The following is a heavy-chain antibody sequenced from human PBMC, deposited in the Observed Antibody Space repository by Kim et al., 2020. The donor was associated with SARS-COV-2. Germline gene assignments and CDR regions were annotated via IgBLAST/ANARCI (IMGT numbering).Heavy chain of an antibody. D-gene: IGHD3-22*01. CDR3: ARVRTYYYDSSGYYDY. J-gene: IGHJ4*02. Sequence: SLKSRVTISVDTSKNRFSLKRSSVTAADTAVYYCARVRTYYYDSSGYYDYWGQGTLVTVSS. V-gene: IGHV4-34*01.